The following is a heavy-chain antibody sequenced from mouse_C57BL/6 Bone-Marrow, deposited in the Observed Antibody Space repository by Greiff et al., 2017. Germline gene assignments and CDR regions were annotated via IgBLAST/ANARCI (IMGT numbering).Heavy chain of an antibody. CDR3: AREDDGYGDFDV. J-gene: IGHJ1*03. CDR2: INSAGSST. D-gene: IGHD2-3*01. Sequence: EVQLLQSEGGLVQPGSSMKLSCTASGFTFSDYYMPWVRQVPEQGLEWVANINSAGSSTYYLDSFKSRFIISRDNAKHILYLRMSSLKSEDTATYDCAREDDGYGDFDVWGTGTTVTVSS. CDR1: GFTFSDYY. V-gene: IGHV5-16*01.